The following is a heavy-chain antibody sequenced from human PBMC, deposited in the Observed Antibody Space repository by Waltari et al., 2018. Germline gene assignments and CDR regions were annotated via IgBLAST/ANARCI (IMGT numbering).Heavy chain of an antibody. V-gene: IGHV3-21*01. CDR3: AREASRIRYGMDV. CDR2: ISSSSSYR. CDR1: GFTFSSYS. J-gene: IGHJ6*02. Sequence: EVQLVEPGGGLVKPGGSLRLSCAASGFTFSSYSMNWVRQAPGKGLEWVSSISSSSSYRYYADSVKGRFTISRDNAKNSLYLQMNSLRAEDTAVYYCAREASRIRYGMDVWGQGTTVTVSS.